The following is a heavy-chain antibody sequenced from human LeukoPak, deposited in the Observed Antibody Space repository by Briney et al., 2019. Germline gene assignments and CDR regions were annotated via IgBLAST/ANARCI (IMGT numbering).Heavy chain of an antibody. Sequence: PSETLSLTCTVSGGSINNFYWSWIRQPPGGGLEWIGYIYYSGSTNYNPSLKSRVTISVDTSKNQFSPKLSSVTAADTAVYYCARLARLTLIRGVTGYHSLDVWGKGTKVTVSS. CDR1: GGSINNFY. V-gene: IGHV4-59*01. D-gene: IGHD3-10*01. CDR2: IYYSGST. J-gene: IGHJ6*04. CDR3: ARLARLTLIRGVTGYHSLDV.